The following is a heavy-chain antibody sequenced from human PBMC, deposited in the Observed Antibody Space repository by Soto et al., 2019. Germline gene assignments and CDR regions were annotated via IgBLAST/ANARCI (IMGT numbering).Heavy chain of an antibody. CDR3: ARDGGTHSGGIDY. J-gene: IGHJ4*02. V-gene: IGHV1-69*01. CDR2: ISPIFGTA. D-gene: IGHD1-26*01. CDR1: GGRFSSYS. Sequence: QVQLVQSGAEVKKPGSSVKVSCKASGGRFSSYSINWVRQAPGQGLEWMGEISPIFGTANYAQKFQGRVTMTADESTSTAYMELSSLRSEDTAVYYCARDGGTHSGGIDYWGQGTLVTVSS.